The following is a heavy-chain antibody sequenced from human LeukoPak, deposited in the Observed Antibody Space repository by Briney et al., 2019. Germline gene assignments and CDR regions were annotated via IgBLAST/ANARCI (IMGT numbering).Heavy chain of an antibody. CDR2: ISPSGGST. D-gene: IGHD3-22*01. J-gene: IGHJ3*02. V-gene: IGHV1-46*01. CDR1: GYTFTSNY. Sequence: ASVKVSCKAFGYTFTSNYMHWVRQAPGQGPEWMGVISPSGGSTTYAQKFQGRLTLTRDMSASTDYLELSSLRSEDTAVYYCARDFAYYYDSSGYYAFDIWGQGTMVTVSS. CDR3: ARDFAYYYDSSGYYAFDI.